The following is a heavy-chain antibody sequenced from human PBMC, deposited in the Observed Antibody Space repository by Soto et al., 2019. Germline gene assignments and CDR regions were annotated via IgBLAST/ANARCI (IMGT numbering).Heavy chain of an antibody. CDR3: AKDLSSGGRYFGWFDP. V-gene: IGHV3-23*01. J-gene: IGHJ5*02. D-gene: IGHD1-26*01. CDR1: GFTFSSYV. Sequence: GGSLRLSCAASGFTFSSYVMSWVRQAPGKGLEWVSGISGSGGSTYYADSVKGRFSIFRDNSKNTLYLQMNSLRAEDTAVYYCAKDLSSGGRYFGWFDPWGQGTLVTVSS. CDR2: ISGSGGST.